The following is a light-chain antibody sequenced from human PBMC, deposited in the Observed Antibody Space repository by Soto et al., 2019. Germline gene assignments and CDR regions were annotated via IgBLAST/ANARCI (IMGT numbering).Light chain of an antibody. CDR2: EVY. CDR3: SSYVGTNSYV. Sequence: SVLTQPPSASGSPGQSVTISCTGTSSDVGGYNYVSWYQHHPGKAPKLIIYEVYKRPSGVPDRFSGSKSGNTAALTVSGLQAEDEADYYCSSYVGTNSYVFGTGTRSPS. CDR1: SSDVGGYNY. J-gene: IGLJ1*01. V-gene: IGLV2-8*01.